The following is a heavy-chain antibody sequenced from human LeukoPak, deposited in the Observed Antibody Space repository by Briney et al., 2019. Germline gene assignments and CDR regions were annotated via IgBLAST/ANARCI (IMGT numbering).Heavy chain of an antibody. Sequence: GGSLRLSCAASGFTFSSYAMSWVRQAPGKGLEWVSVIYAAGYTYYAGSVEGRFTVSRDNSENTVYLQMNTLSAEDTAVYYCARGVSRGWDFDCWGQGTLVTVSS. CDR3: ARGVSRGWDFDC. CDR2: IYAAGYT. J-gene: IGHJ4*02. D-gene: IGHD6-19*01. V-gene: IGHV3-23*03. CDR1: GFTFSSYA.